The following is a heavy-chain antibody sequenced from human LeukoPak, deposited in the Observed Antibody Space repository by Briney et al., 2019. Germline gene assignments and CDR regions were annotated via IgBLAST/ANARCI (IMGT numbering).Heavy chain of an antibody. D-gene: IGHD1-26*01. CDR2: ISWNSGSI. CDR3: AKGSSGSYLYYFDY. V-gene: IGHV3-9*01. J-gene: IGHJ4*02. Sequence: GGSLRLSCAASGFTFDDYAMHWVRQAPGKGLEWVSGISWNSGSIGYADSVKGRFTISRDNAKNSLYLQMNSLRAEDTALYYCAKGSSGSYLYYFDYWGQGTLVTVSS. CDR1: GFTFDDYA.